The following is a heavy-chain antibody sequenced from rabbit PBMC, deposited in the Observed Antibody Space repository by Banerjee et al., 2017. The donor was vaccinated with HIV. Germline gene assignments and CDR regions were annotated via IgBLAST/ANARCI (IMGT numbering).Heavy chain of an antibody. Sequence: QEQLEESGGDLVKPEGSLTLTCTASGFSLSSYFMCWVRQAPGKGLEWIACIYNGDGNTYYANWAKGRFTISKTSSTTVTLQMTSLTAADTATYFCARDLAGVIGWNFSLWGPGTLVTVS. CDR1: GFSLSSYF. CDR2: IYNGDGNT. V-gene: IGHV1S45*01. CDR3: ARDLAGVIGWNFSL. D-gene: IGHD4-1*01. J-gene: IGHJ4*01.